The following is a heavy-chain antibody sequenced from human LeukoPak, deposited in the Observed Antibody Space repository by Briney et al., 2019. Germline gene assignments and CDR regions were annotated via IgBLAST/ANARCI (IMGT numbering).Heavy chain of an antibody. Sequence: SETLSLTCTVSGGSISSYYWSWIRQPPGKGLEWIGYIYYSGSTNYNPSLKSRVTISVDTSKNQFSLKLSSVTAADTAVYYCARSGSSWNFDYWGQGTLVTVSS. CDR2: IYYSGST. CDR1: GGSISSYY. V-gene: IGHV4-59*01. D-gene: IGHD6-13*01. CDR3: ARSGSSWNFDY. J-gene: IGHJ4*02.